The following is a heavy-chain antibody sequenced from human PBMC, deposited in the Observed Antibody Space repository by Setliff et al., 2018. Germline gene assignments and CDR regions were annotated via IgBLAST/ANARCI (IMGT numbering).Heavy chain of an antibody. V-gene: IGHV3-21*01. Sequence: GGSLRLSCAASGFTFSSYSMNWARQAPGKGLEWVSSISSSSSYIYYADSAKGRFTISRDSAKNTVYLQMNSLRAEDTAVYYCARAKMEESGKAQAGMDVWGKGTTVTVSS. D-gene: IGHD6-13*01. CDR2: ISSSSSYI. CDR1: GFTFSSYS. CDR3: ARAKMEESGKAQAGMDV. J-gene: IGHJ6*04.